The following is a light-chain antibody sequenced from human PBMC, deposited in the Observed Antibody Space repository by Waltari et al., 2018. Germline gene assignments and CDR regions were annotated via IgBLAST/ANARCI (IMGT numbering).Light chain of an antibody. CDR2: STR. J-gene: IGLJ3*02. V-gene: IGLV8-61*01. CDR3: VLYMGRGVSV. CDR1: SDSVSTSYY. Sequence: QTVVTQEPSFSVSPGGTVTLTCGLSSDSVSTSYYPSWYQQTPGQAPRTLNYSTRLRSAGVPDRFAGSILGNKAALPITGAQADDESDYYCVLYMGRGVSVFGGGTRLTVL.